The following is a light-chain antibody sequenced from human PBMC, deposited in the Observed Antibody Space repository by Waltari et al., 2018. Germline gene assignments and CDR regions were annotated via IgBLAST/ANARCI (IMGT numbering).Light chain of an antibody. CDR2: GDN. V-gene: IGLV1-44*01. CDR1: SSNIGTKT. J-gene: IGLJ1*01. Sequence: QSVLTQPPSASGTPGQRVTISCSGSSSNIGTKTVNWYQQLPGMAPRLLIYGDNHRPSGVPRRFSASKSGTSASLAISGLQSEDEADYFCAAWDDSLNGLYVFGTGTTVTVL. CDR3: AAWDDSLNGLYV.